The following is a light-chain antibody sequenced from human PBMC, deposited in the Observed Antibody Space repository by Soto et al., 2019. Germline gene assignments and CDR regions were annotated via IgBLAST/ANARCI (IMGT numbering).Light chain of an antibody. CDR1: SSNIGGNS. Sequence: QSVLTQPASVSGTPGQSITISCTGSSSNIGGNSVSWYQQLPGTAPKLLIYDDNKRPSGIPDRFSGSKSGTSATLGITGFQTGDEADYYCGSWDSSLSAYVLATGTKVTVL. CDR3: GSWDSSLSAYV. CDR2: DDN. V-gene: IGLV1-51*01. J-gene: IGLJ1*01.